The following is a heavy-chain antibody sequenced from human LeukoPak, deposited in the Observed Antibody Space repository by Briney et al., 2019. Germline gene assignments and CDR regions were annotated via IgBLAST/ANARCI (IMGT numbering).Heavy chain of an antibody. Sequence: PGGSLRLSCAASGXTFSSYNMDWVRQAPGKGLEWVSFIDSSSRYIYQADSVKGRFTISRDNAKSSVFLQMNSLRAEDTAVYYCARVGGHCTSTSCPPPDYWGQGTLVTVSS. D-gene: IGHD2-2*01. V-gene: IGHV3-21*01. J-gene: IGHJ4*02. CDR1: GXTFSSYN. CDR3: ARVGGHCTSTSCPPPDY. CDR2: IDSSSRYI.